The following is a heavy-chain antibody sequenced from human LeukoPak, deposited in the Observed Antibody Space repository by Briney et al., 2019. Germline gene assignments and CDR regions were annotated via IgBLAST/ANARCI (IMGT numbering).Heavy chain of an antibody. CDR2: IIPIFGTA. V-gene: IGHV1-69*13. CDR3: ARAGDDYGADAFDI. Sequence: SVKVSCKASGGTFSSYAISWVRQAPGQGLEWMGGIIPIFGTANYAQKFQGRVTITADESTSTAYMELSNLRSEDTAVYYCARAGDDYGADAFDIWGQGTMVTVSS. CDR1: GGTFSSYA. J-gene: IGHJ3*02. D-gene: IGHD4-17*01.